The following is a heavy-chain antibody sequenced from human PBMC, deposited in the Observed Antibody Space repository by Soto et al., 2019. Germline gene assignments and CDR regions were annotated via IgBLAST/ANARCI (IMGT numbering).Heavy chain of an antibody. J-gene: IGHJ5*02. CDR2: IDAGNGNT. Sequence: ASVKVSCKASGYTFTSYAMHWVRQAPGQRLEWMGWIDAGNGNTKYSQKFQGRVTITRDTSASTAYMEVSSLRSEDTAVYYCARSIAARLNWFDPWGQGTLVTVSS. V-gene: IGHV1-3*01. D-gene: IGHD6-6*01. CDR3: ARSIAARLNWFDP. CDR1: GYTFTSYA.